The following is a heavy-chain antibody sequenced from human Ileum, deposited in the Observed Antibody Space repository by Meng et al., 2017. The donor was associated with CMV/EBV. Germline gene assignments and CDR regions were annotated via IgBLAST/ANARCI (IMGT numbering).Heavy chain of an antibody. Sequence: GESLKISCAASGLTVSRSYMSWVRRAPGKGLEWVSIIYAGGGTYHADSVKGRFTISRDNSKNTLYLQMNRLRAEDTALYYCARDYGFGTSSMGMDVWGQGTTVTVSS. D-gene: IGHD6-6*01. CDR3: ARDYGFGTSSMGMDV. J-gene: IGHJ6*02. CDR2: IYAGGGT. CDR1: GLTVSRSY. V-gene: IGHV3-53*01.